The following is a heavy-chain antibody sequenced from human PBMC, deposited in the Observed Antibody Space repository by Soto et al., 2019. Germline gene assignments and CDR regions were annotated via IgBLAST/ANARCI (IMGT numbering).Heavy chain of an antibody. V-gene: IGHV1-18*01. Sequence: QVQLVQSGAEVKKPGASVKVSCKASGYTFTSYGISWVRQAPGQGLEWMGWISAYNGNTNYAQKRQGRVTMTKDKSTSTAYMELRSLRSDDTAVYYCARDPQMGPTVTRGDYWGQGTLVTVSS. J-gene: IGHJ4*02. D-gene: IGHD4-17*01. CDR1: GYTFTSYG. CDR2: ISAYNGNT. CDR3: ARDPQMGPTVTRGDY.